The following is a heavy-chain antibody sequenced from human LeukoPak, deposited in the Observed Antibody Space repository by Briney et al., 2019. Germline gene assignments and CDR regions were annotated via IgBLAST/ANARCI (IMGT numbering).Heavy chain of an antibody. V-gene: IGHV4-59*01. CDR2: IYSNGST. J-gene: IGHJ6*03. D-gene: IGHD3-3*01. CDR1: GGSISSYY. Sequence: SETVSLTCSVSGGSISSYYWSWIRQPPGKGLECIGFIYSNGSTHYNPSLKSRVTMSVDRPQKQVSLRLSSVTAADTAVYYCARVLRFLEWSPPMDVWGKGTTVTVSS. CDR3: ARVLRFLEWSPPMDV.